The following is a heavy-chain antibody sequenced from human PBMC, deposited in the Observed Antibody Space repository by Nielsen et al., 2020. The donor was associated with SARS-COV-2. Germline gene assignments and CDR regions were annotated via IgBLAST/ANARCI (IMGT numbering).Heavy chain of an antibody. CDR2: IRYDGSNK. V-gene: IGHV3-30*02. J-gene: IGHJ6*02. D-gene: IGHD3-9*01. Sequence: WIRQPPGKGLEWVAFIRYDGSNKYYADSVKGRFTISRDNANNSVFLQMNSLRAEDTAVYYCARDHILTGYYPHYFYYGLDVWGLGTTVTVSS. CDR3: ARDHILTGYYPHYFYYGLDV.